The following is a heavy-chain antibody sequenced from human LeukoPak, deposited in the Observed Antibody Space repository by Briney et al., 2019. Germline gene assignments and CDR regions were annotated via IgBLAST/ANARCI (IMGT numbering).Heavy chain of an antibody. CDR1: GFTFRMSG. V-gene: IGHV3-30*04. CDR3: AKDHAGSGRAFEY. CDR2: MSSDGIKS. J-gene: IGHJ4*03. Sequence: GGCLRLSCATSGFTFRMSGVHWVRQAPGKGLEWVALMSSDGIKSYYADSVKGRFTVSRDTSKDIVYLQMKSLSADDTGIYYCAKDHAGSGRAFEYWGEGTLLSVSS. D-gene: IGHD3-10*01.